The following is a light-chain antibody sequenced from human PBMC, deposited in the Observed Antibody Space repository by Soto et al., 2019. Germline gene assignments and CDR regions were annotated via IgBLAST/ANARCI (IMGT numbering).Light chain of an antibody. Sequence: QSALTQPASVSGSPGQSITISCTGTNNDVGGYNYVSWYQQHPGKAPKLMIYEVSTRPSGLSSRFSGSRSGNTASLTISGLQAEDEADYYCSSYTSSSSHWVFGGGTKVTVL. J-gene: IGLJ3*02. CDR2: EVS. CDR3: SSYTSSSSHWV. CDR1: NNDVGGYNY. V-gene: IGLV2-14*01.